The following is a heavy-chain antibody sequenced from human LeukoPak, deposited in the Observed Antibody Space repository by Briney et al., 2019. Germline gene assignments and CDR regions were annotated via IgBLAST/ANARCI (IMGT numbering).Heavy chain of an antibody. Sequence: ASVKVSCKASGGTFSSYAISWVRQAPGQGLEWMGGISAYNGNTNYAQKLQGRVTMTTDTSTSTAYMELRSLRSEDTAVYYCARVQYYDSSGYYLDAFDIWGQGTMVTVSS. CDR3: ARVQYYDSSGYYLDAFDI. CDR1: GGTFSSYA. D-gene: IGHD3-22*01. V-gene: IGHV1-18*01. CDR2: ISAYNGNT. J-gene: IGHJ3*02.